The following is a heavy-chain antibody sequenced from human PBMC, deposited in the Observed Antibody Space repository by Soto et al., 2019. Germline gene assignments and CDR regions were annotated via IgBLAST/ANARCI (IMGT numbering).Heavy chain of an antibody. J-gene: IGHJ4*02. D-gene: IGHD3-16*01. CDR3: AGGGGPYVWFNDF. CDR2: IIHVCNTA. V-gene: IGHV1-69*01. Sequence: QEQLVPPGAEVKKPGSSVKVSCKGSGGLFSSFAITWVRPAPGAGLAGLGGIIHVCNTAYDPQKFQGRVTITADESTTTAYMELNTLRSEDTAFYCWAGGGGPYVWFNDFWGQGTLVTVSS. CDR1: GGLFSSFA.